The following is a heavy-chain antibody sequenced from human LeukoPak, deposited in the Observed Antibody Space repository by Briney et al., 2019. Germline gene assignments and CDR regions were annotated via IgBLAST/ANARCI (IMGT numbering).Heavy chain of an antibody. V-gene: IGHV3-9*01. CDR2: TSWNSGSI. Sequence: GGSLRLSCAASGFTFDDYAMHWVRQAPGKGLEWVSGTSWNSGSIGYADSVKGRFTISRDNAKNSLYLQMNSLRAEDTALYYCAKDGPEAFDIWGQGTMVTVSS. J-gene: IGHJ3*02. CDR3: AKDGPEAFDI. CDR1: GFTFDDYA.